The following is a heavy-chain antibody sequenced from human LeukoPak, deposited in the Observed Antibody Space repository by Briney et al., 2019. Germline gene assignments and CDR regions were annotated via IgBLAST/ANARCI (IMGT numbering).Heavy chain of an antibody. J-gene: IGHJ4*02. CDR3: AKPIVVVPSAMFDY. CDR1: GFTFSSYS. D-gene: IGHD2-2*01. V-gene: IGHV3-23*01. CDR2: ISGSGGVT. Sequence: PGGSLRLSCAASGFTFSSYSMSWVRQAPGKGLEWVSTISGSGGVTYYADSVKGRFTISRVNSKNTLYLQMNSLTAEDTAVYYCAKPIVVVPSAMFDYWGQGTLVTVSS.